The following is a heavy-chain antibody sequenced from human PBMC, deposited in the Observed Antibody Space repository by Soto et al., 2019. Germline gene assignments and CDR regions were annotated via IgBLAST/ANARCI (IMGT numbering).Heavy chain of an antibody. V-gene: IGHV4-39*01. J-gene: IGHJ4*02. CDR2: IYYSGST. CDR1: GGSISSSSYY. D-gene: IGHD6-25*01. Sequence: PSETLSLTCTISGGSISSSSYYWGWIRQPPGKGLEWIGSIYYSGSTYYNPSLKSRVTISVDTSKNQFSLKLSSVTAADTAVYYCARAYFELVNSSGFDYWGQGTLVTVSS. CDR3: ARAYFELVNSSGFDY.